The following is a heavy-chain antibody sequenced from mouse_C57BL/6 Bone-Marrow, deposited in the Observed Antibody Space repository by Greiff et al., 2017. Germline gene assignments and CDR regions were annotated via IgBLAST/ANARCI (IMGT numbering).Heavy chain of an antibody. V-gene: IGHV5-17*01. CDR1: GFTFSDYG. CDR2: ISSGSSTI. J-gene: IGHJ2*01. D-gene: IGHD2-2*01. Sequence: EVMLVESGGGLVKPGGSLKLSCAASGFTFSDYGMHWVRQAPEKGLEWVAYISSGSSTIYYADTVKGRFTISRDNAKNTLFLQMTSLRSEDTAMYYCARRIYYGYDDYFDYWGQGTTRTVSS. CDR3: ARRIYYGYDDYFDY.